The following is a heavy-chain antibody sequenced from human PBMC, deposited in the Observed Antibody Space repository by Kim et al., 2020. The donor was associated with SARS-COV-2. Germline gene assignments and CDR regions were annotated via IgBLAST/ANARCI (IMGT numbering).Heavy chain of an antibody. Sequence: QKFKGRVTRTRDTSISTAYMELSRLRSDDTAVYYCARGRREYQLLIPFDHWGQGTLVTVSS. CDR3: ARGRREYQLLIPFDH. J-gene: IGHJ5*02. V-gene: IGHV1-2*02. D-gene: IGHD2-2*01.